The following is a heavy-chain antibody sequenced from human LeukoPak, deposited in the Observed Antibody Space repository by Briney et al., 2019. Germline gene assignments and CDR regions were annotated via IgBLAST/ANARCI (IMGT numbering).Heavy chain of an antibody. V-gene: IGHV4-30-2*01. CDR3: ARKEGSWENYFAY. D-gene: IGHD3-10*01. CDR2: IYHKGST. J-gene: IGHJ4*02. CDR1: GESDSSGGYF. Sequence: SETLSLTCLLPGESDSSGGYFRSWIRKPPRKAQEWLGYIYHKGSTYYNPSLKSRVTVSVDSSKNQSSLKLSSVTAEDTAVYYCARKEGSWENYFAYWGQGTLVTVSS.